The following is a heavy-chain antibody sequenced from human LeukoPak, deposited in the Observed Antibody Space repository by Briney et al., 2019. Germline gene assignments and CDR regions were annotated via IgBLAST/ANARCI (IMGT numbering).Heavy chain of an antibody. V-gene: IGHV4-4*02. J-gene: IGHJ5*02. Sequence: TSETLSLTCAVSGGSISSSNWWSWVRQPPGKGLEWIGEIYHSGSTNYNPSLKSRVTMSVDTSKNQFSLKLSSVTAADTAVYYCARSGGGWYWFDPWGQGTLVTVSS. CDR1: GGSISSSNW. D-gene: IGHD6-19*01. CDR2: IYHSGST. CDR3: ARSGGGWYWFDP.